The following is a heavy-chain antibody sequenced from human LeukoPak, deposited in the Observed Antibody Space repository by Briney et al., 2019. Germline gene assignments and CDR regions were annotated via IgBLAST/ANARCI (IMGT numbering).Heavy chain of an antibody. Sequence: SEALSLTCTVSGGSISSYYWSWIRQPPGKGLEWIGYIYTSGRTNYNPSLKSRVTISVDTSKNQFSLKLSSVTAADTAVYYCARHRVRGVSSTYFDYWGQGTLVTVSS. CDR2: IYTSGRT. D-gene: IGHD3-10*01. V-gene: IGHV4-4*09. J-gene: IGHJ4*02. CDR1: GGSISSYY. CDR3: ARHRVRGVSSTYFDY.